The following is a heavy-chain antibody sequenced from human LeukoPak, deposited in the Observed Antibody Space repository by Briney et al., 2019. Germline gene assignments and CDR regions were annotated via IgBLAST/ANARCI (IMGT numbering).Heavy chain of an antibody. J-gene: IGHJ1*01. CDR2: IKSDGRT. CDR1: GFTLSSYW. Sequence: GGSQRLSCAASGFTLSSYWMHWVRQAPGKGLVWVSRIKSDGRTNYADSVKGRFTISRDNAKNTVSLQMNSLRAEDTGVYYCARAPSEIGGYYPEYFRHWGQGTLVIVSS. D-gene: IGHD3-22*01. CDR3: ARAPSEIGGYYPEYFRH. V-gene: IGHV3-74*01.